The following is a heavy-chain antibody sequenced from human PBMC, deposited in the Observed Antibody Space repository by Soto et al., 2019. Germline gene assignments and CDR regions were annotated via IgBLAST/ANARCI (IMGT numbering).Heavy chain of an antibody. J-gene: IGHJ2*01. CDR1: GFTFSSYG. CDR3: ATSATLTTGDWYFDL. V-gene: IGHV3-30*03. Sequence: GGSLRLSCAASGFTFSSYGMHWVRQAPGKGQEWVAVISYDGSNKYYADSVKGRFTISRDNSKNTLYLQMNSLRAEDTAVYYCATSATLTTGDWYFDLWGRGTLVTAPQ. D-gene: IGHD4-17*01. CDR2: ISYDGSNK.